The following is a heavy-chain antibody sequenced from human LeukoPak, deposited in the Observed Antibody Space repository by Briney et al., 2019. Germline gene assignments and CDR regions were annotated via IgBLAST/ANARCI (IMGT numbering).Heavy chain of an antibody. V-gene: IGHV3-21*01. CDR1: GFTFSSYS. Sequence: PGGSLRLSCAASGFTFSSYSMNWVRQAPGKGLEWVSSISSSSSYIYYADSVKGRFTISRDNAKNSLYLQMNSLRAGDTAVYYCATAYYDILTGYYQEYFQHWGQGTLVSVSS. CDR2: ISSSSSYI. CDR3: ATAYYDILTGYYQEYFQH. J-gene: IGHJ1*01. D-gene: IGHD3-9*01.